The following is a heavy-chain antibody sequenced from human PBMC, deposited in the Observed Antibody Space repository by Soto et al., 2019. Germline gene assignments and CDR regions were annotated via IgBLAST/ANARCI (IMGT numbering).Heavy chain of an antibody. D-gene: IGHD3-10*01. CDR2: ISSSSSYI. V-gene: IGHV3-21*01. CDR3: ARKGTIRDYFDY. Sequence: GSLRLSCAASGFTFSSYSMNWVRQAPGKGLEWVSSISSSSSYIYYADSVKGRFTISRDNAKNSLYLQMNSLRAEDTAVYYCARKGTIRDYFDYWGQGTLVTVSS. CDR1: GFTFSSYS. J-gene: IGHJ4*02.